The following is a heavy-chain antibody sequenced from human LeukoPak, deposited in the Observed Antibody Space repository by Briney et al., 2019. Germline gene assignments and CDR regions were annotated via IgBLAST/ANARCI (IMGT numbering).Heavy chain of an antibody. V-gene: IGHV4-38-2*02. J-gene: IGHJ4*02. CDR2: IYHSGST. CDR3: ARDRNSGWGSNFDY. D-gene: IGHD6-25*01. Sequence: PSETLSLTCTVSGYSISSGYYWGWIRQPPGKGLEWIGSIYHSGSTYYNPSLKSRVTISVDTSKNQFSLKLSSVTAADTAVYYCARDRNSGWGSNFDYWGQGTLVTVSS. CDR1: GYSISSGYY.